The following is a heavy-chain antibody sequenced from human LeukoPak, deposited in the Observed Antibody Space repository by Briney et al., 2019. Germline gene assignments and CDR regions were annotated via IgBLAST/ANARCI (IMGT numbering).Heavy chain of an antibody. CDR2: ISGSGGSI. Sequence: PGGSLRLFCAVSGFTFHLYDARGVRQAPGKGLEWVSTISGSGGSIYYADSVKGRFTISRDNSKNTLSLQMHSLRAEDTAVYFCAKRVYSYDNSGYYYFHCLGRGTLVTVSS. J-gene: IGHJ4*02. CDR3: AKRVYSYDNSGYYYFHC. D-gene: IGHD3-22*01. CDR1: GFTFHLYD. V-gene: IGHV3-23*01.